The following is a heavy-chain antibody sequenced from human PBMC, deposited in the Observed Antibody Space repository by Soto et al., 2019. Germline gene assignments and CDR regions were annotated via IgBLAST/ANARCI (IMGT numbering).Heavy chain of an antibody. Sequence: QVQLVQSGAEVKKPGASVKVSCKASGYTFTSYYMHWVRQAPGQGLEWMGIINPSGGSTSYAQKFQGRVTMTRDTSTSTVYMELSSLRSEDTAVYYCARAGYGEYRLYYYYGMDVWGQGTTVTVSS. CDR1: GYTFTSYY. CDR2: INPSGGST. D-gene: IGHD4-17*01. V-gene: IGHV1-46*01. J-gene: IGHJ6*02. CDR3: ARAGYGEYRLYYYYGMDV.